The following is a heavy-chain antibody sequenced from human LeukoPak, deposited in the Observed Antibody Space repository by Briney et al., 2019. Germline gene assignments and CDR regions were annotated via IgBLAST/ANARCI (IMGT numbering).Heavy chain of an antibody. Sequence: GGSLRLSCEASGFTFNTYSMNWARQAPGKGLEWVSAISGSGLSTYYADSVKGRFTISRDNSKNTLYLQMNSLRAEDTAVYYCAKGRYDILTGYYGLIDYWGQGTLVTVSS. J-gene: IGHJ4*02. CDR1: GFTFNTYS. V-gene: IGHV3-23*01. CDR3: AKGRYDILTGYYGLIDY. D-gene: IGHD3-9*01. CDR2: ISGSGLST.